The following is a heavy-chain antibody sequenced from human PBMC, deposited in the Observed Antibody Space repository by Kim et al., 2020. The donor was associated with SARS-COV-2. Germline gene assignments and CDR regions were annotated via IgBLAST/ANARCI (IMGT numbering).Heavy chain of an antibody. D-gene: IGHD3-10*01. CDR3: ARGGITMVRGVFDY. V-gene: IGHV1-46*01. Sequence: ASVKVSCKASGYTFTTFYMHWVRQAPGQGLEWMGIINPSGGNTNHARKFQGRVTMSRDTSTSTVYMEVSSLRSEDTALYYCARGGITMVRGVFDYWGQGTLVTVSS. CDR2: INPSGGNT. CDR1: GYTFTTFY. J-gene: IGHJ4*02.